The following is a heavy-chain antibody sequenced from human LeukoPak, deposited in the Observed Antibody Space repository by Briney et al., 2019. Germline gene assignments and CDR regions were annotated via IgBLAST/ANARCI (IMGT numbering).Heavy chain of an antibody. CDR2: IYYSGST. CDR1: GGSISSYH. V-gene: IGHV4-59*01. CDR3: ARASDPWLQLT. Sequence: SETLSLTCTVSGGSISSYHWSWIRQPPGKGLEWIGYIYYSGSTNYNPSLKSRVTISVDTSKNQFSLKLNSVTAADTAVYYCARASDPWLQLTWGQGTLVTVSS. D-gene: IGHD5-24*01. J-gene: IGHJ5*02.